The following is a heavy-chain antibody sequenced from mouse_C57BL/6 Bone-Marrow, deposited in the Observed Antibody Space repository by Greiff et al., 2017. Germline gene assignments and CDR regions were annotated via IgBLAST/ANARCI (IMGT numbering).Heavy chain of an antibody. CDR1: GFTFSDYY. J-gene: IGHJ4*01. D-gene: IGHD2-5*01. Sequence: EVHLVESGGGLVQPGGSLTLSCAASGFTFSDYYMYWVRQTPEKRLEWVAYISPGGGSTSYPDTVKGRFTLSRDKAKNTRYLQMRRLRSEDTAMYYCASHDYYSNPYAMDYWGQGTSVTVSS. V-gene: IGHV5-12*01. CDR2: ISPGGGST. CDR3: ASHDYYSNPYAMDY.